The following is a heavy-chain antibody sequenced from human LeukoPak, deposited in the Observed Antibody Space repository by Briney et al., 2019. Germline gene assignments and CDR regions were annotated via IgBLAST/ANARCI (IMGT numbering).Heavy chain of an antibody. CDR3: ASSLWFGELLS. CDR2: INHSGST. D-gene: IGHD3-10*01. V-gene: IGHV4-34*01. J-gene: IGHJ4*02. Sequence: SETLSLTCAVYGGSFSGYYWSWIRQPPGKGLEWIGEINHSGSTNYNPSLKSRVTISVDTSKNQFSLKLSSVTAADTAAYYCASSLWFGELLSWGQGTLVTVSS. CDR1: GGSFSGYY.